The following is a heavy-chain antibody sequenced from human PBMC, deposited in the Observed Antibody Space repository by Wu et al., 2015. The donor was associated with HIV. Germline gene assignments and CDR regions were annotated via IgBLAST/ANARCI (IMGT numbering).Heavy chain of an antibody. CDR3: VRRQNWNLNNYHFDY. D-gene: IGHD1-1*01. Sequence: QVQLVQSGAEVKKPGASVKVSCKASGYTFSSYDINWVRQATGQGLEWMGWMNPNSGNTGYVQKFQGRVTITRNTSISTAYMELGSLRSEDTAVYYCVRRQNWNLNNYHFDYWGQGTLVTVSS. CDR2: MNPNSGNT. V-gene: IGHV1-8*01. CDR1: GYTFSSYD. J-gene: IGHJ4*02.